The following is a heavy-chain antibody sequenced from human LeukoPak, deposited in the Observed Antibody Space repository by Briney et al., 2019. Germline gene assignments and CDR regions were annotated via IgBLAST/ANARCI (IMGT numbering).Heavy chain of an antibody. CDR3: ARAGDSSGYYPRGFDY. CDR2: INPNSGGT. Sequence: ASVKVSCKASGYTFTGYYMHWVRQAPGQGLEWMGWINPNSGGTNYAQKFQGRVTMTRDTSISTAYMELSRLRSDDTAVYYCARAGDSSGYYPRGFDYWGQGTLVTVSS. CDR1: GYTFTGYY. J-gene: IGHJ4*02. D-gene: IGHD3-22*01. V-gene: IGHV1-2*02.